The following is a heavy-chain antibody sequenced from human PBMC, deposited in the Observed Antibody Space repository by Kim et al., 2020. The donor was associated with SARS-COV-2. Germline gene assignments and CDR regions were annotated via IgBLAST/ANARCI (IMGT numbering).Heavy chain of an antibody. V-gene: IGHV4-34*01. Sequence: SLKSRVTISVDTSKNQFSLKLSSVTAADTAVYYCARTGRYYDGSGSVMDVWGQGTTVTVSS. D-gene: IGHD3-10*01. J-gene: IGHJ6*02. CDR3: ARTGRYYDGSGSVMDV.